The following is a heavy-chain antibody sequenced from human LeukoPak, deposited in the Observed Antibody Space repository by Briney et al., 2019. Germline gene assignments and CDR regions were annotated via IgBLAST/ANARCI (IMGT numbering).Heavy chain of an antibody. J-gene: IGHJ5*02. V-gene: IGHV7-4-1*02. D-gene: IGHD3-22*01. CDR1: GYTFTSYA. CDR2: INTNTGNP. CDR3: ASNYDSSGYYQNWFDP. Sequence: ASVKVSCKASGYTFTSYAMNWVRQAPGQGLEGMGWINTNTGNPTYAQGFTGRFVFSLDTSVSTAYLQISSLKAEDTAVYYCASNYDSSGYYQNWFDPWGQGTLVTVSS.